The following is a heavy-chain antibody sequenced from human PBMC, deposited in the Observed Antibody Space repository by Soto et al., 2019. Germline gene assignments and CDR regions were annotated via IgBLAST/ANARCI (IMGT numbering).Heavy chain of an antibody. CDR1: GVTFTSYA. CDR2: ISKSGDST. V-gene: IGHV3-23*01. CDR3: AKGFFGFDY. J-gene: IGHJ4*02. Sequence: EVQLLESGGGLVQPGGSLRLSCAASGVTFTSYAMTWVRQVPGEGLQWVSSISKSGDSTYYADSVKGRFTTSGDKSKNTLYLQMNSLRAEDTAIYYCAKGFFGFDYWGQGTLVTVSS. D-gene: IGHD3-3*01.